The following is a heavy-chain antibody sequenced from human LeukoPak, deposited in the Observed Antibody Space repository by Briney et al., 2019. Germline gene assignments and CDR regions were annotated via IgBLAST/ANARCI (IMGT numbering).Heavy chain of an antibody. D-gene: IGHD3-22*01. CDR1: GYTLTELS. J-gene: IGHJ4*02. CDR3: ATKGNYYDSSGYGN. Sequence: ASVKVSCKVSGYTLTELSMHWVRQAPGKGLEWMGGFDPEDGETIYAQKFQGRVTMTEDTSTDTAYMELSSLRSEDTAVYYRATKGNYYDSSGYGNWGQGTLVTVSS. V-gene: IGHV1-24*01. CDR2: FDPEDGET.